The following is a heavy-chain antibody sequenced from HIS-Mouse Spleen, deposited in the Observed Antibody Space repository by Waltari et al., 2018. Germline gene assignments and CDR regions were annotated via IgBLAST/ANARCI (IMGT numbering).Heavy chain of an antibody. V-gene: IGHV3-30*03. D-gene: IGHD6-13*01. J-gene: IGHJ4*02. CDR3: ATLSWGYEYNSFDY. CDR1: GFTFSSYG. CDR2: ISKDGSNK. Sequence: QVQLVESGGGVVQPGRSLRLSCAASGFTFSSYGMHWVRQAPGKGLEWVAVISKDGSNKYEADSVQGRFTSSRENSKNTLYLQMNSLRAEDTAVYYCATLSWGYEYNSFDYWGQGTLVTVSS.